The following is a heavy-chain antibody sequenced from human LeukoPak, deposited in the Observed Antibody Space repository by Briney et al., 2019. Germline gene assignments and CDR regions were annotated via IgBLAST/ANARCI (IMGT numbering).Heavy chain of an antibody. D-gene: IGHD3-22*01. Sequence: GGSLRLSCAASGFTFSDYYMSWIRQAPGKGLEGVSYISSSGSTIYYADSVKGRFTISRDNAKNALYLQMNSLRAEDTAVYYCARGPYYYDSSGRGSYWGQGTLVTVSS. CDR3: ARGPYYYDSSGRGSY. CDR2: ISSSGSTI. V-gene: IGHV3-11*01. J-gene: IGHJ4*02. CDR1: GFTFSDYY.